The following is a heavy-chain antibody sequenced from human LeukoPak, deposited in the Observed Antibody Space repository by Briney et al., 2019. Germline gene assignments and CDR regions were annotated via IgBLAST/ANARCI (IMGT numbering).Heavy chain of an antibody. Sequence: SQTLSLTCTVSGGSISSGSYYWSWIRQPAGKGLEWIGRIYTSGSTNYNPSLKSRVTISVDTSKNQFSLKLSSVTAADTAVYYCAREGGLYCSGGRGCWYFDLWGRGTLVTVSS. CDR2: IYTSGST. CDR1: GGSISSGSYY. CDR3: AREGGLYCSGGRGCWYFDL. J-gene: IGHJ2*01. D-gene: IGHD2-15*01. V-gene: IGHV4-61*02.